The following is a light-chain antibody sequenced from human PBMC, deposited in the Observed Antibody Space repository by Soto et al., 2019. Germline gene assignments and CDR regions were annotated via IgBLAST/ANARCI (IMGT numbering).Light chain of an antibody. CDR1: QSIIRY. Sequence: DIQMTQSPSSLSASVGDSVTITCRASQSIIRYLNWYQQKPGKAPKLLIYGTSSLQSGVPSRFSGSGSGTDFTLTISTLQPEDFATYYCQQTFTTPCIFGQGTKLETK. CDR3: QQTFTTPCI. CDR2: GTS. J-gene: IGKJ2*02. V-gene: IGKV1-39*01.